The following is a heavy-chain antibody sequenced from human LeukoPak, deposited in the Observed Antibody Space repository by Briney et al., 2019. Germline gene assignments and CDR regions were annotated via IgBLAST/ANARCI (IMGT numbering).Heavy chain of an antibody. Sequence: TGGSLRLSCAASGFTFSSYWMSWVRQAPGKGLEWVANIKQDGSEKYYVDSVKGRFTISRDNAKNSLYLQMNSLRAEDTAVYYCAREPFGDCSSTSCLNWFDPWGQGTLVTVSS. CDR3: AREPFGDCSSTSCLNWFDP. J-gene: IGHJ5*02. CDR2: IKQDGSEK. D-gene: IGHD2-2*03. CDR1: GFTFSSYW. V-gene: IGHV3-7*01.